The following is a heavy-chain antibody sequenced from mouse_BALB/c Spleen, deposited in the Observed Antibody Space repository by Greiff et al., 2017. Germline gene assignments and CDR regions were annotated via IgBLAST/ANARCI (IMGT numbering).Heavy chain of an antibody. D-gene: IGHD1-1*01. J-gene: IGHJ4*01. Sequence: QVQLKESGPGLVAPSQSLSITCTVSGFSLTDYGVSWIRQPPGKGLEWLGVIWGGGSTYYNSALKSRLSISKDNSKSQVFLKMNSLQTDDTAMCYCAKQDGSSYDYYAMDYWGQGTSVTVSS. CDR2: IWGGGST. CDR3: AKQDGSSYDYYAMDY. CDR1: GFSLTDYG. V-gene: IGHV2-6-5*01.